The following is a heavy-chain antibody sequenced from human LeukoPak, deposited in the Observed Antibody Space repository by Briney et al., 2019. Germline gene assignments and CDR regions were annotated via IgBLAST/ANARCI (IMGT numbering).Heavy chain of an antibody. CDR3: ARLFFGSSHYFDY. CDR2: ISSSGGST. V-gene: IGHV3-64*01. J-gene: IGHJ4*01. D-gene: IGHD3-3*01. Sequence: GGSLRLSCAASGFTFSSYAMHWVRQAPGKGLEYVSAISSSGGSTFYANSVKGRFTISRDNAKNSLYLQMNGLRAEDMAVYYCARLFFGSSHYFDYWGQGTLVTVSS. CDR1: GFTFSSYA.